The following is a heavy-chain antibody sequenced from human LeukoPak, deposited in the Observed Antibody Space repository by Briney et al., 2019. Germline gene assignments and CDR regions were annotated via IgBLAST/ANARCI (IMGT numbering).Heavy chain of an antibody. D-gene: IGHD4-17*01. CDR3: ARNDYGDYGIDY. CDR2: ISRSASSI. V-gene: IGHV3-21*01. CDR1: GFTFSTYS. J-gene: IGHJ4*02. Sequence: GGSPRLSCASSGFTFSTYSMCWVRQAPGKGLEWVSYISRSASSIYYADSVKGRFTTSRDNAKNSLYLQMNSLRAEDTAIYFCARNDYGDYGIDYWGQGTLVTVSS.